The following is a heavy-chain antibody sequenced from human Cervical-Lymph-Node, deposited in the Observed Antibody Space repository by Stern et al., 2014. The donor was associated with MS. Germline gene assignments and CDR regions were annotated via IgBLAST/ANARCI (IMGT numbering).Heavy chain of an antibody. D-gene: IGHD5-24*01. CDR2: ITSGSASL. CDR1: GFTFSYYD. J-gene: IGHJ4*02. V-gene: IGHV3-21*01. CDR3: ARQDGYNLDY. Sequence: VQLVQSGGDLVKPGGSLRLSCEASGFTFSYYDMNWVRQAPGKGLEWVSSITSGSASLYYADSVKGRFTISRDNAKNSLYLQMNSLRAEDTAVYYCARQDGYNLDYWGRGTLVTVSS.